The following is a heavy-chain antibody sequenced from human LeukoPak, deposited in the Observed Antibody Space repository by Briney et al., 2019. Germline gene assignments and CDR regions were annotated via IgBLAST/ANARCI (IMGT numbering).Heavy chain of an antibody. Sequence: PGGSLRLSCAASGFTFSSCGMHWVRQAPGKGLEWVAVIWYDGSNKYYADSVKGRFTISRDNSKNTLYLQMNSLRAEDTAVYYCARTVVVTAILGYWGQGTLVTVSS. V-gene: IGHV3-33*01. CDR1: GFTFSSCG. CDR2: IWYDGSNK. J-gene: IGHJ4*02. D-gene: IGHD2-21*02. CDR3: ARTVVVTAILGY.